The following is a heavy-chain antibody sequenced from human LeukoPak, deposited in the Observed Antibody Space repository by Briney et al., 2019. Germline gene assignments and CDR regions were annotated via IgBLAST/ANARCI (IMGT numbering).Heavy chain of an antibody. Sequence: ASVKVSCKASGYTFTSYAMHWVRQAPGQRLEWMGWINAGNGNTKYSQKFQGRVTITADESTSTAYMELSSLRSEDTAVYYCARVPGWELLEEEYYFDYWGQGTLVTVSS. V-gene: IGHV1-3*01. CDR2: INAGNGNT. CDR3: ARVPGWELLEEEYYFDY. CDR1: GYTFTSYA. D-gene: IGHD1-26*01. J-gene: IGHJ4*02.